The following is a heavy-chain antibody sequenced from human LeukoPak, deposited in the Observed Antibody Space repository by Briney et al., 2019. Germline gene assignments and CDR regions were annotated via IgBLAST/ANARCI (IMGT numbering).Heavy chain of an antibody. CDR1: GFTYNDFA. V-gene: IGHV3-23*01. J-gene: IGHJ3*01. CDR3: AKNLGPFDV. CDR2: IGDTGR. D-gene: IGHD3-16*01. Sequence: GGSLRLSCAASGFTYNDFAMTWVRQAPGKGLEWVSSIGDTGRYYADSVKGSFTISRDNPKNMLYLQLNSLRAGDTAMYYCAKNLGPFDVRGQGTMVTVSS.